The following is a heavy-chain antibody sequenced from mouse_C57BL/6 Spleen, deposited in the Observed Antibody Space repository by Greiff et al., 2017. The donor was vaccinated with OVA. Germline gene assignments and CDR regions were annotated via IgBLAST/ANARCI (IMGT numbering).Heavy chain of an antibody. V-gene: IGHV1-42*01. Sequence: EVQLQQSGPELVKPGASVKISCKASGYSFTGYYMNWVKQSSEKSPEWIGEINPRTGGTTYNQKFKAKATLTVDKSSSATYMQLMRLTSEDFAVYECARGEDYDVLFAYWGQVTLVTVSA. J-gene: IGHJ3*01. CDR1: GYSFTGYY. CDR3: ARGEDYDVLFAY. D-gene: IGHD2-4*01. CDR2: INPRTGGT.